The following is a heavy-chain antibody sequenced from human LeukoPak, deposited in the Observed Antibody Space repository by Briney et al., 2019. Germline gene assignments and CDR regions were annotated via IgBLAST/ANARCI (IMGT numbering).Heavy chain of an antibody. V-gene: IGHV3-11*06. Sequence: GGSLRLSCAASGFDFSDYYMTWIRQAPGKGLEWVSSISGSSTYMYYADSLKGRFTISRDNAKNSLYLQMNSLRAEDTAVYYCARDGYYDSTLPRDYWGQGTLVTVSS. D-gene: IGHD3-22*01. CDR1: GFDFSDYY. CDR2: ISGSSTYM. CDR3: ARDGYYDSTLPRDY. J-gene: IGHJ4*02.